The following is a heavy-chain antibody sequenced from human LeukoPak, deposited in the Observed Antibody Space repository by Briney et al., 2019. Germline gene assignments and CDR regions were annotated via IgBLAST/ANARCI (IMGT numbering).Heavy chain of an antibody. V-gene: IGHV3-74*01. J-gene: IGHJ4*02. Sequence: PGGSLRLSCSASGFTFSTYWMVWVRQAPGKGLLWVSHIDCDGSRTGYADPVKGRFTMSRDNAKNTLYLQMNSLRAEDTAVYFCARAAYSSSPDYWGQGTLVTVPS. CDR3: ARAAYSSSPDY. CDR2: IDCDGSRT. CDR1: GFTFSTYW. D-gene: IGHD6-6*01.